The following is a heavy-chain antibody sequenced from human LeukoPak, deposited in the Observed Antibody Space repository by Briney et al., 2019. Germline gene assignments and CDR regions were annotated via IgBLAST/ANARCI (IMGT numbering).Heavy chain of an antibody. D-gene: IGHD2-2*01. V-gene: IGHV5-51*01. CDR2: IYPGDSDT. J-gene: IGHJ6*02. CDR3: ARRVGYCSSTSCPYYYYYGMDV. CDR1: GYTFTNYW. Sequence: GESLKISCKGSGYTFTNYWIGWVRQMPGKGLEWMGIIYPGDSDTRYSPAFQGQVTISADKSISTAYLQWSSLKASDTAMYYCARRVGYCSSTSCPYYYYYGMDVWGQGTTVTVSS.